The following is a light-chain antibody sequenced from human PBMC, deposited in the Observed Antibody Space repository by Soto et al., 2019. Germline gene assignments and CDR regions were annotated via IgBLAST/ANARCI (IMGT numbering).Light chain of an antibody. V-gene: IGKV1-8*01. Sequence: IQMTQSPSSVSASVGDRVTITCRASQGISSYLAWYRQKPGKAPKLLIYAASTLQSGVPSRFSGSGSGTDFTLTISCLQSEDFAAYYCQQYYSYPRTFGQGTKVDIK. J-gene: IGKJ1*01. CDR3: QQYYSYPRT. CDR1: QGISSY. CDR2: AAS.